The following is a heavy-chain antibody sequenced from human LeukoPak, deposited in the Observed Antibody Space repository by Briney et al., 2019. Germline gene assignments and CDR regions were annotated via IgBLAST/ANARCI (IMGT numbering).Heavy chain of an antibody. J-gene: IGHJ4*02. D-gene: IGHD4-17*01. CDR1: GGSISSYY. CDR3: ARHFSYDYGGYGHFDY. Sequence: SETLSLTCTVSGGSISSYYWSWLRQPPGKGLEWLGYIYYSGSTNYNPSLKSRVTISVDTSKNQFSLKLSSVTAADTAVYYCARHFSYDYGGYGHFDYWGQGTLVTVSS. CDR2: IYYSGST. V-gene: IGHV4-59*08.